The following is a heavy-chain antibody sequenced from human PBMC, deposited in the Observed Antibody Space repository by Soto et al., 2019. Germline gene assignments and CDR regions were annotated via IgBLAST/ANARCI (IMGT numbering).Heavy chain of an antibody. V-gene: IGHV3-73*01. CDR2: IRNKLNSYAT. Sequence: GGSLRLSCAASGFTFSGSTMHWVRQASGKGLEWVGRIRNKLNSYATAYGASVKGRFIISRDDSKNTAYLQMNSLKTEDTAVYYCTTLPTDCCAESSNTAFETRGQGKTVPVAS. D-gene: IGHD2-21*01. J-gene: IGHJ3*02. CDR1: GFTFSGST. CDR3: TTLPTDCCAESSNTAFET.